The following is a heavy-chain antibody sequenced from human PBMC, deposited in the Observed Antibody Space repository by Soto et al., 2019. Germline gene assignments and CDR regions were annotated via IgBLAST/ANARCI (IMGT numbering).Heavy chain of an antibody. CDR2: VSTSSTYI. D-gene: IGHD1-7*01. J-gene: IGHJ6*03. CDR3: ARMRGTTRDMDV. Sequence: EVQLVGSGGGLVKPGGSLQLSCASSGFTFSSYTMNWVRQAPGKELEWVSSVSTSSTYIFYADSVQGRFTISRDNAKNSLYLQMHSLRVEDTAVYYCARMRGTTRDMDVWGTGTTVTVSS. V-gene: IGHV3-21*01. CDR1: GFTFSSYT.